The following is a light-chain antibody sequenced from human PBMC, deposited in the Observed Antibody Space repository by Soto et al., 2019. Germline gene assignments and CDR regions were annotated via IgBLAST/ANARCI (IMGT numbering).Light chain of an antibody. CDR3: QQINSYPRT. J-gene: IGKJ2*01. Sequence: IQLTQSPSSLSASVGDRVTITCRASQGISSYLAWFQQKPGKTPTLLIYAASTLQSGVPSRFSGSGSGTDCTRTISSLQPEDFATYYCQQINSYPRTFGQGTKLELK. CDR1: QGISSY. CDR2: AAS. V-gene: IGKV1-9*01.